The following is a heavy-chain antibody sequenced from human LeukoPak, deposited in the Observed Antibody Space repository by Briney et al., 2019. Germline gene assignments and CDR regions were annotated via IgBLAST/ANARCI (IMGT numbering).Heavy chain of an antibody. V-gene: IGHV4-61*03. Sequence: SETLSLTCTVSGGSVSSGSYYWSWIRQPPGKGLEWIGYIYYSGSTNYNPSLKSRVSISVDTSKNHFSLKLSSVTAADTAVYYCARVIIFTTGTIHYDYWGQGTLVTVSS. CDR3: ARVIIFTTGTIHYDY. J-gene: IGHJ4*02. CDR1: GGSVSSGSYY. CDR2: IYYSGST. D-gene: IGHD1-1*01.